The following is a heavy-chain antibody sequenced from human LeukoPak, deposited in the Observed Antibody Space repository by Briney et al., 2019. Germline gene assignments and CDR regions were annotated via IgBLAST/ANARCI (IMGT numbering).Heavy chain of an antibody. CDR1: GGSFSGYY. CDR2: INHSGST. CDR3: AVRGYYDSSGYSALYYFDY. D-gene: IGHD3-22*01. J-gene: IGHJ4*02. Sequence: SETLSLTCAVYGGSFSGYYWSWIRQPPGKGLEWIGEINHSGSTNYNPSLKSRVTMSVDTSKNQFSLKLSSVTAADTAVYYCAVRGYYDSSGYSALYYFDYWGQGTLVTVSS. V-gene: IGHV4-34*01.